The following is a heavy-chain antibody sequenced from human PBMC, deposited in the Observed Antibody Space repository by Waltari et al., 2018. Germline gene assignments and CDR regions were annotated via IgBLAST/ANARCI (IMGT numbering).Heavy chain of an antibody. V-gene: IGHV4-4*02. J-gene: IGHJ4*02. Sequence: QVQLQESGPGLVKPSGTLSLTGVVAGGPISSRTWRRWVRQPPGKGLEWIGEIYHSGSTNYNPSIKSRVTISVDKSKNQFSLKLSSVTAADTAVYYCARSIAAAGTSWGQGTLVTVSS. CDR1: GGPISSRTW. CDR2: IYHSGST. CDR3: ARSIAAAGTS. D-gene: IGHD6-13*01.